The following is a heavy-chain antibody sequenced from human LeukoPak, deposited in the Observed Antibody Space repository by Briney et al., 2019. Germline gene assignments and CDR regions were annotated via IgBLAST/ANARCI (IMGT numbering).Heavy chain of an antibody. CDR2: INPSSGST. J-gene: IGHJ4*02. CDR1: GYTLTGYY. CDR3: ARGAAVWYGSSLIDY. V-gene: IGHV1-46*01. Sequence: ASVKVSCKPSGYTLTGYYMHWVRQAPGQGLEWMGVINPSSGSTSYAQRFQGRVAMTGDTSTSTVHMDLSGLISEDTAVYYCARGAAVWYGSSLIDYWGQGTLVTVSS. D-gene: IGHD6-6*01.